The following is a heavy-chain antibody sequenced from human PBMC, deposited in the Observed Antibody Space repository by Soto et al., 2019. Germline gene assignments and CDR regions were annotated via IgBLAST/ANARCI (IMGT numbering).Heavy chain of an antibody. D-gene: IGHD3-3*01. CDR3: ARVCELRFLEWLSSSIAAAGVYGMDV. V-gene: IGHV3-74*01. J-gene: IGHJ6*02. CDR1: GFTFSSYW. Sequence: GGSLRLSCAASGFTFSSYWMHWVRQAPGKGLVWVSRINSDGSSTSYADSVKGRFTISRDNAKNTLYLQMNSLRAEDTAVYYCARVCELRFLEWLSSSIAAAGVYGMDVWGQGTTVTVSS. CDR2: INSDGSST.